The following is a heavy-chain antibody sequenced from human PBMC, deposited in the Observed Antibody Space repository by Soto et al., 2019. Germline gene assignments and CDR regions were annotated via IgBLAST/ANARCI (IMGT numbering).Heavy chain of an antibody. CDR3: AAGTTVVTPLG. V-gene: IGHV1-58*01. J-gene: IGHJ4*02. CDR2: IVVGSGNT. CDR1: RFTFTSSA. Sequence: QMQLVQSGPEVKKPATSVKVSCKASRFTFTSSAVQWVRQARGQRLEWIGWIVVGSGNTNYAQKFQERVTITRDMSTSTAYMELSSLRSEDTAVYYCAAGTTVVTPLGWGQGTLVTVSS. D-gene: IGHD4-17*01.